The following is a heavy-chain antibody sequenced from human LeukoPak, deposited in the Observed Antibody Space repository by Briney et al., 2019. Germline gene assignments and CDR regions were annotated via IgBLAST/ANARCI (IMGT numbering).Heavy chain of an antibody. J-gene: IGHJ4*02. CDR2: ISSSGSTI. D-gene: IGHD6-13*01. Sequence: GGSLRLSCAASGFTFSSYEMNWVRQAPGKGLEWVSYISSSGSTIYYADSVKGRFTISRDNAKNSLYLQMNSLRAEDTAVYYCAIGIAAAGTVGGYWGQGTLVTVSS. CDR3: AIGIAAAGTVGGY. CDR1: GFTFSSYE. V-gene: IGHV3-48*03.